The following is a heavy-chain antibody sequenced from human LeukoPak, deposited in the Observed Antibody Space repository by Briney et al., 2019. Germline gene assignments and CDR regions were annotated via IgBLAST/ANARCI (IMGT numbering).Heavy chain of an antibody. CDR1: GFTFSSYA. D-gene: IGHD4-17*01. CDR2: ISGSGGST. J-gene: IGHJ5*02. CDR3: AKAAYYGDYDWFDP. V-gene: IGHV3-23*01. Sequence: GGSLRLSCAASGFTFSSYAMSWVRQAPGTGLDWASAISGSGGSTYCADSVKGRCTISRDNSKSTLYLQMNSLRAEDTAVYYCAKAAYYGDYDWFDPWGQGTLVTVSS.